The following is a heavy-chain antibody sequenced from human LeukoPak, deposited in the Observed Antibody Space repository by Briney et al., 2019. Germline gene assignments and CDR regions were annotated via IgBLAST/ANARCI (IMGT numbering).Heavy chain of an antibody. CDR1: GGSLSSSSYY. V-gene: IGHV4-39*01. CDR2: TYYSGST. CDR3: ARPNSGGSFDY. J-gene: IGHJ4*02. D-gene: IGHD1-14*01. Sequence: SVTLSLTCTVSGGSLSSSSYYWGWIRQPPGKGLEWIGSTYYSGSTYYNPSLKSRVTISVDTSKNQFSLKLSSVTAADTAVYYCARPNSGGSFDYWGQGTLVTVSS.